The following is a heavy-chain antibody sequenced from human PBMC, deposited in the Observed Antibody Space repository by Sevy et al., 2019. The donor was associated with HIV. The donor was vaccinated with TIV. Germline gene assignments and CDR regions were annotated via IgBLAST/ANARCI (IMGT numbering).Heavy chain of an antibody. CDR1: GFTFNIYA. J-gene: IGHJ5*02. CDR3: AKDGVSRNKLWDWFDP. CDR2: IGGGDT. Sequence: GGSLRLSCATSGFTFNIYAMSWVRQAPGKGLEWVSTIGGGDTYYADSVKGRFTISRDDSKSAVYLQMNSLRADDTAVYYCAKDGVSRNKLWDWFDPWGQGTLFTVSS. D-gene: IGHD2-21*01. V-gene: IGHV3-23*01.